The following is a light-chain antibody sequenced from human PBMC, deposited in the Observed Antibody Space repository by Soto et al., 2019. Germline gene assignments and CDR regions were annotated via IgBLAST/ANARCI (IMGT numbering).Light chain of an antibody. CDR1: QSISSY. Sequence: DIQMTQSPSSLSASVGDRVTITCRASQSISSYLNWYQQKPGKAPNLLIYAASSLQSGVPSRFSGSGSGTDFTLTISSLQPEDFATYYGQQSYSTPRTFGQGTKVEIK. J-gene: IGKJ1*01. V-gene: IGKV1-39*01. CDR3: QQSYSTPRT. CDR2: AAS.